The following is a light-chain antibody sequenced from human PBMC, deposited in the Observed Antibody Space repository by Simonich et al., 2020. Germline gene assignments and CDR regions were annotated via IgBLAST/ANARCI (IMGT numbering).Light chain of an antibody. CDR1: QSLLHSDGKNY. CDR3: MQSIQLPLT. Sequence: DIVMTQTPLSLSVTPGQPASISCKSSQSLLHSDGKNYLYWYLQKPGQSPQLLIYEGSNRFSGVPDRFSGSGSVTDFTLKISRVEAEDVGVYYCMQSIQLPLTFGGGTKVEIK. CDR2: EGS. J-gene: IGKJ4*01. V-gene: IGKV2D-29*02.